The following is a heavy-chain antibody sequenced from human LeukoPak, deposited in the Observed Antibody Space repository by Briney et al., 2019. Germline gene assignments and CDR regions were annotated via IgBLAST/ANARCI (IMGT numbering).Heavy chain of an antibody. CDR3: ARHDIGAGYYDSSGSLHSWYFDL. D-gene: IGHD3-22*01. V-gene: IGHV4-61*05. Sequence: SETLSLTCTVSGGSISSSSYYWGWIRQPPGKGLEWIGYIYYSGSTNYNPSLKSRVTISVDTSKNQFSLKLSSVTAADTAVYYCARHDIGAGYYDSSGSLHSWYFDLWGRGTLVTVSS. J-gene: IGHJ2*01. CDR1: GGSISSSSYY. CDR2: IYYSGST.